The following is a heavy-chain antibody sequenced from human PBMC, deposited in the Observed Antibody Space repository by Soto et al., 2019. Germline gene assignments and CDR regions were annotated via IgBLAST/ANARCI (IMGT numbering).Heavy chain of an antibody. CDR3: ARDLYYSSGRYFDHDAFDI. J-gene: IGHJ3*02. CDR2: ISPHNDRT. D-gene: IGHD6-19*01. Sequence: QVQLVQSGADVKKPGASVQVSCKASGYNFTSYGISWVRQAPGHGLEWMGWISPHNDRTKYARRFQDRVTMTTETPTSTVYMELGSLRSDDTAVYYCARDLYYSSGRYFDHDAFDIWGQGTVVTVSS. CDR1: GYNFTSYG. V-gene: IGHV1-18*01.